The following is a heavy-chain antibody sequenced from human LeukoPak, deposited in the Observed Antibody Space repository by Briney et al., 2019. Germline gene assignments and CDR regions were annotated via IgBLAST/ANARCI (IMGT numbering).Heavy chain of an antibody. Sequence: GGSLRLSCAASGFTFSSSAMSWVRQVPGKGLEWVSGISASGGSTSYADSVRGRFTTSRDNGKTSLFLQMTSLRDEDTAVYYCARDRYGDSVALDFWYFDLWGRGTLVTVSS. D-gene: IGHD4-17*01. CDR1: GFTFSSSA. V-gene: IGHV3-23*01. J-gene: IGHJ2*01. CDR3: ARDRYGDSVALDFWYFDL. CDR2: ISASGGST.